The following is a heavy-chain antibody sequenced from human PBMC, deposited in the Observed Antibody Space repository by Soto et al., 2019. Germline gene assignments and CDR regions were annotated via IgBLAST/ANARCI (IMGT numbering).Heavy chain of an antibody. Sequence: GGSLRLSCAASGFTFSSYGMHWVRQAPDKGLERVAVISYDGSNKYYADYVKGRFTISRDNSKKTLYLQMNNMRAEDTAVFYCANPPDYDFWSGYFDPSFDYWGQGTLVTVSS. CDR2: ISYDGSNK. V-gene: IGHV3-30*18. D-gene: IGHD3-3*01. CDR3: ANPPDYDFWSGYFDPSFDY. CDR1: GFTFSSYG. J-gene: IGHJ4*02.